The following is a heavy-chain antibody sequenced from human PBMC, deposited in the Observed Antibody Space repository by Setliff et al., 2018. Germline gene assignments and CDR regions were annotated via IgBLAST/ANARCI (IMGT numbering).Heavy chain of an antibody. CDR2: INSGGTKI. CDR3: ARSINGYQQRYDF. D-gene: IGHD3-16*01. CDR1: GFNFRNYE. J-gene: IGHJ4*02. Sequence: GGSLRLSCVGSGFNFRNYEMNWVRRAPGKGLEWVSYINSGGTKIYYADSVEGRFTISRDNGKNSLFLQMNSVRAEDTAVYYCARSINGYQQRYDFWGQGALVTVSS. V-gene: IGHV3-48*03.